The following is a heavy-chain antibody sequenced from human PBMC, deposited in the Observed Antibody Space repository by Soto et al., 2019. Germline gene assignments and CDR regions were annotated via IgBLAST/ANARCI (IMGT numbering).Heavy chain of an antibody. V-gene: IGHV3-23*01. Sequence: TGGSLRLSCAASGFTFSSYAMSWVRQAPGKGLEWVSAISGSGGSTYYADTVKGRFTISRDNSKNLLYLQMNSFRAEDTAVYYCATLGLEPDYWGQGTLVTVSS. CDR3: ATLGLEPDY. D-gene: IGHD1-1*01. CDR1: GFTFSSYA. CDR2: ISGSGGST. J-gene: IGHJ4*02.